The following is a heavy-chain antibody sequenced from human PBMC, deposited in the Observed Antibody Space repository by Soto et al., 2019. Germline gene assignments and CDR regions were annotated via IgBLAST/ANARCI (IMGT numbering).Heavy chain of an antibody. Sequence: QVQLVESGGGVVQPGRSLRLSCVGSGFIFSNNGMHWVRQTPGKGLEWVAFMSYDGSDTFYADSVKGRFTISRDNSKNTLYLQMNSLRADDTAVYYCAKEYFDWLLIPYYFNHWGQGTLVTVSS. J-gene: IGHJ4*02. V-gene: IGHV3-30*18. CDR2: MSYDGSDT. D-gene: IGHD3-9*01. CDR1: GFIFSNNG. CDR3: AKEYFDWLLIPYYFNH.